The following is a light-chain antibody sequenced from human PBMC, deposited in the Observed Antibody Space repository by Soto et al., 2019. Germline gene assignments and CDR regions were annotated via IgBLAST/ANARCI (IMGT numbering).Light chain of an antibody. CDR1: QSVSSIY. Sequence: IVLTQSPGILSLSPGERATLSCRASQSVSSIYLGWYQQKPGQAPRLLIYGASSRATGIPDRFSGSGSGRDFTLTISRLEPEDFAVYFCQQYGDSTGWTFGQGTKVEIK. CDR3: QQYGDSTGWT. CDR2: GAS. J-gene: IGKJ1*01. V-gene: IGKV3-20*01.